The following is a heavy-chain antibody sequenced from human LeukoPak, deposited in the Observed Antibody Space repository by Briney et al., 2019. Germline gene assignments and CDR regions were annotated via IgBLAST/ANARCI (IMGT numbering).Heavy chain of an antibody. CDR3: ARGEGRRDGYKPLPY. CDR1: GGTFSSYA. J-gene: IGHJ4*02. Sequence: SVKISCKASGGTFSSYAISWVRQAPGQGLEWMGGIIPIFGTANYAQKFQGRVTITTDESTSTAYMELSSLRSEDTAVYYCARGEGRRDGYKPLPYWGQGTLVTVSS. CDR2: IIPIFGTA. V-gene: IGHV1-69*05. D-gene: IGHD5-24*01.